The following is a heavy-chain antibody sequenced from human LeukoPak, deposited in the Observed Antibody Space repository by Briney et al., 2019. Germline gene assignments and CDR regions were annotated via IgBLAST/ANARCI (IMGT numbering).Heavy chain of an antibody. CDR3: ANTGIAAAPADYYFDN. J-gene: IGHJ4*02. CDR1: GFTFSSYG. Sequence: PGRSLRLSCAASGFTFSSYGMHWVRQAPGKGLEWVAVISYDGSNKYYADSVKGRFTISRDNSKNTLYLQMNSLRAEDTAVYYCANTGIAAAPADYYFDNWGQGTLVTVSS. D-gene: IGHD6-13*01. CDR2: ISYDGSNK. V-gene: IGHV3-30*18.